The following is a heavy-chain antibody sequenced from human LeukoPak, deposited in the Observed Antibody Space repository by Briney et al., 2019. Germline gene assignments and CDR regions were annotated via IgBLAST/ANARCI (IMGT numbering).Heavy chain of an antibody. D-gene: IGHD4-17*01. CDR2: ISSSGSTI. J-gene: IGHJ4*02. CDR1: GFTFSSYE. Sequence: PGGSLRLSCAASGFTFSSYEMNWLRQAPGKGLEWVSYISSSGSTIYYADSVKGRFTISRDNAKHSLYLQMNSLRAEDTAVYYCARGPSVTQVYWGQGTLVTVSS. CDR3: ARGPSVTQVY. V-gene: IGHV3-48*03.